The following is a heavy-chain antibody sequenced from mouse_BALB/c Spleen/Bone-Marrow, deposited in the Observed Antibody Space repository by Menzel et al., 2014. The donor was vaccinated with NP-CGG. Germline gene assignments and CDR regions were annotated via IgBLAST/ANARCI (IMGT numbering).Heavy chain of an antibody. D-gene: IGHD2-4*01. CDR3: ARHMIRGFAY. Sequence: EVHLVESGGGLVKPGGSLKRSCAASGFAFSSYDMSWVRQTPEKRLEWVAYISSGGGSTYYSDTVKGRFTISRDNAKNTLYLEMSSLKSEDTAMYYCARHMIRGFAYWGQGTLVTVSA. CDR2: ISSGGGST. V-gene: IGHV5-12-1*01. J-gene: IGHJ3*01. CDR1: GFAFSSYD.